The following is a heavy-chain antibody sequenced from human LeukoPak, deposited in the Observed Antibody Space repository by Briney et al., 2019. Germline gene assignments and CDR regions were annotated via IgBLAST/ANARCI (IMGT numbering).Heavy chain of an antibody. Sequence: GGSLRLSCAASGFTVSSNYMSWVRQAPGKGLEWVSVIYSGGSTYYADSVKGRFTISRDNSKNTLYLQMNSLRAEDTAVYYCARGMTTVTRGFDYWGQGTLVTVSS. V-gene: IGHV3-66*01. J-gene: IGHJ4*02. CDR1: GFTVSSNY. D-gene: IGHD4-17*01. CDR3: ARGMTTVTRGFDY. CDR2: IYSGGST.